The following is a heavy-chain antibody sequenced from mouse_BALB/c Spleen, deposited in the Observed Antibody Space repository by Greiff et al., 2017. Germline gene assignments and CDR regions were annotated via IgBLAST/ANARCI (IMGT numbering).Heavy chain of an antibody. CDR3: ARGGIMGY. Sequence: EVQLVESGPGLVKPSQSLSLTCSVTGYSITSGYYWNWIRQFPGNKLEWMGYISYDGSNNYNPSLKNRISITRDTSKNQFFLKLNSVTTEDTATFYCARGGIMGYWGQGTSVTVSS. CDR2: ISYDGSN. CDR1: GYSITSGYY. V-gene: IGHV3-6*02. J-gene: IGHJ4*01.